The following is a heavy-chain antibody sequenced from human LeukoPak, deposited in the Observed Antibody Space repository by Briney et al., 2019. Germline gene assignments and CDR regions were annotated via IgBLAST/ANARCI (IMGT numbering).Heavy chain of an antibody. J-gene: IGHJ4*02. CDR1: GGSFSGYY. CDR2: INHSGST. D-gene: IGHD3-10*01. V-gene: IGHV4-34*01. Sequence: SETLSLTCTVYGGSFSGYYWSWIRQPPGKGLEWIGEINHSGSTNYNPSLKSRVTISVDTSENQFSLKLSSVTAADTAVYYCARSLKATGRILDYWGQGTLVTVSS. CDR3: ARSLKATGRILDY.